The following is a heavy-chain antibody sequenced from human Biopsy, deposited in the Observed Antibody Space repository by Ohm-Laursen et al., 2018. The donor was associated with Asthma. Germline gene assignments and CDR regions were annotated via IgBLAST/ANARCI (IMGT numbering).Heavy chain of an antibody. CDR2: ISYDGFNK. Sequence: SLRLSCAASGFTFSTYGMHWVRQAPGKGLEWVAVISYDGFNKDYADSVKGRFTISRDNSKDTLYLQVNSLRGDDTAVYYCARGKTWGRSYYFDYWGQGTLVTVSS. CDR3: ARGKTWGRSYYFDY. D-gene: IGHD6-6*01. V-gene: IGHV3-30*03. J-gene: IGHJ4*02. CDR1: GFTFSTYG.